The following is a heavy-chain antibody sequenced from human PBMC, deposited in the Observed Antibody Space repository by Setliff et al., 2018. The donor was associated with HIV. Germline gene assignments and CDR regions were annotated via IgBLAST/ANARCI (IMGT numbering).Heavy chain of an antibody. Sequence: PSETLSLTCTVSGGSISNSRYYWSWIRQPPGKGLEWIGSIYHSGSTYYNPSLKSRVTISVDTSKNQFSLKLSSVTAADTAVYYCARQRSSGWYHYFDYWGQGTLVTVSS. CDR1: GGSISNSRYY. J-gene: IGHJ4*02. CDR2: IYHSGST. D-gene: IGHD6-19*01. CDR3: ARQRSSGWYHYFDY. V-gene: IGHV4-39*01.